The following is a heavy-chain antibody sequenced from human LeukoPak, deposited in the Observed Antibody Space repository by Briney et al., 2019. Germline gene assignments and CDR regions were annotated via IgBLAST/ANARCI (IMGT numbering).Heavy chain of an antibody. J-gene: IGHJ4*02. Sequence: ASVNVSCKASGYTFTSYAMHWVRQAPGQRLEWMGWISAYNGNTNYAQKLQGRVTMTTDTSTSTAYMELRSLRSDDTAVYYCAREEEQQLPFDYWGQGTLVTVSS. CDR2: ISAYNGNT. V-gene: IGHV1-18*01. CDR3: AREEEQQLPFDY. D-gene: IGHD6-13*01. CDR1: GYTFTSYA.